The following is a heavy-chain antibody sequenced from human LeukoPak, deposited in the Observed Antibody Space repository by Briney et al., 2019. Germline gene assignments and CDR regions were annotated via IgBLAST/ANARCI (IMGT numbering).Heavy chain of an antibody. CDR2: TYYRSRWYN. V-gene: IGHV6-1*01. J-gene: IGHJ4*02. D-gene: IGHD6-13*01. CDR1: GVSVSSNSVE. CDR3: ARDRWSYYFDY. Sequence: SQTLSLTCAVSGVSVSSNSVEWNWLRQSPSRGLEWLGRTYYRSRWYNDYAVSVKSRIAIVPDTSKNQFSLQLNSVTPEDTAVYYCARDRWSYYFDYWGQGALVTVSS.